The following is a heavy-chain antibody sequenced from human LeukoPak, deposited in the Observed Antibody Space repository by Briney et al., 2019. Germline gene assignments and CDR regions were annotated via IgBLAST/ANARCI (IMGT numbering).Heavy chain of an antibody. D-gene: IGHD3-10*01. J-gene: IGHJ4*02. V-gene: IGHV3-23*01. Sequence: PGGSLRLSCAASGFNFGYAWMTWVRQAPGKGLEWVSGISGSGGSTYYADSVKGRFTISRDNSKNTVYLQINSLRAEETAVYYCAKETASDFGGAVDYWGQGTLVTVSS. CDR2: ISGSGGST. CDR1: GFNFGYA. CDR3: AKETASDFGGAVDY.